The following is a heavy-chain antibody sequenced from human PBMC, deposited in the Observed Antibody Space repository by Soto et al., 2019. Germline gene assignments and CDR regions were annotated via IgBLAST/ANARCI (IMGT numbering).Heavy chain of an antibody. CDR2: VWYDGSNE. CDR3: ARDLGGYIDS. V-gene: IGHV3-33*01. Sequence: QVQLVESGGGVVQPGKSLRLSCAASGFTFNNYGMNWVRQAPGKGLDWVAVVWYDGSNEYYADSVKGRFTIFSDNSKSTLHLHMNILRVEDTAVYYCARDLGGYIDSWGQGTLVTVSS. J-gene: IGHJ4*02. CDR1: GFTFNNYG. D-gene: IGHD3-16*01.